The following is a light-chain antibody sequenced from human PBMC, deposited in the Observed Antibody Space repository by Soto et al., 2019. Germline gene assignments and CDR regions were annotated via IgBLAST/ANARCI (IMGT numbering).Light chain of an antibody. Sequence: QSALTQPASVSGSPGQSITISCTGTSSDVGGYNFVSWYQQHPGKAPKLMIFDVSNRPSGVSNRFSGSKSGNTASLTISGLQAEDEADYYCSSYRSSSTLFGPGTKLTVL. J-gene: IGLJ1*01. V-gene: IGLV2-14*03. CDR1: SSDVGGYNF. CDR2: DVS. CDR3: SSYRSSSTL.